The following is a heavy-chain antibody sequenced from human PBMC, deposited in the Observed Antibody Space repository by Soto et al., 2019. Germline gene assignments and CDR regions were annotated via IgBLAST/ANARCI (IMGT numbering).Heavy chain of an antibody. CDR2: ISVYNGNI. Sequence: QVQLLQSGAEVNKPGASVKVSCKASGYMFNTYVITWVRQAPGQGLEWMGWISVYNGNIDYAQKFEGRVTMTTDTSTSTAYMELKSLTSDDTAVYYCARTYGSGDYFLPFEYWGQGTPVSVSS. CDR1: GYMFNTYV. CDR3: ARTYGSGDYFLPFEY. V-gene: IGHV1-18*01. J-gene: IGHJ4*02. D-gene: IGHD3-10*01.